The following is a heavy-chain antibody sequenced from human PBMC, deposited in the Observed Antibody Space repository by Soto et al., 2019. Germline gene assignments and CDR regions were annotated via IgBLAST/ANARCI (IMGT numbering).Heavy chain of an antibody. CDR3: ARGLSYNWFDP. Sequence: PSETLSLTCTVSGGSISSYYWSWIRQPPGKGLEWIGYIYYSGSTNYNPSLKSRVTISVDTSKNQFSLKLSSVTAADTAVYYCARGLSYNWFDPWGQGTLVTVSS. D-gene: IGHD6-6*01. CDR2: IYYSGST. V-gene: IGHV4-59*08. CDR1: GGSISSYY. J-gene: IGHJ5*02.